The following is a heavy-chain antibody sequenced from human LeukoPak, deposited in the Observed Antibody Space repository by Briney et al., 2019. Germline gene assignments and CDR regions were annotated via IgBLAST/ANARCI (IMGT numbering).Heavy chain of an antibody. CDR2: IDPSDSET. CDR1: GYSFTSYW. D-gene: IGHD5-18*01. J-gene: IGHJ4*02. V-gene: IGHV5-51*01. CDR3: ARQTAMGRSGDY. Sequence: GESLKISCKASGYSFTSYWIGWVRQMPGKGLEWMGIIDPSDSETRYTPSFQGQVTISVDKSLTTADLPWNSLKASDTAMYYCARQTAMGRSGDYWGQGTLVTVSS.